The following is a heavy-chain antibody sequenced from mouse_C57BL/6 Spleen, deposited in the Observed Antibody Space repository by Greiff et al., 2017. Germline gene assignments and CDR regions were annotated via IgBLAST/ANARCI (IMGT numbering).Heavy chain of an antibody. J-gene: IGHJ4*01. CDR2: ISYDGSN. CDR3: ARRSLHLLLLMDY. Sequence: EVQLQQSGPGLVKPSQSLSLTCSVTGYSITSGYYWNWIRQFPGNKLEWMGYISYDGSNNYNPSLKNRISITRDTSKNQFFLKLNSVTTEDTATYYCARRSLHLLLLMDYWGQGTSVTVSS. V-gene: IGHV3-6*01. D-gene: IGHD1-1*01. CDR1: GYSITSGYY.